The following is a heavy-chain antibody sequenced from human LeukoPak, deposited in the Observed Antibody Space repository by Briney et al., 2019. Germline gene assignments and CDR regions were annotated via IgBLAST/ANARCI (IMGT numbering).Heavy chain of an antibody. CDR2: ISSSGSTI. J-gene: IGHJ4*02. CDR3: ARGGQDIVVVVAATYYFDY. V-gene: IGHV3-48*03. D-gene: IGHD2-15*01. CDR1: GFTFSSYE. Sequence: GGSLRLSCAASGFTFSSYEMDWVRQAPGKGLEWVSYISSSGSTIYYADSVKGRFTISRDNAKNSLYLQMNSLRAEDTAVYYCARGGQDIVVVVAATYYFDYWGQGTLVTDSS.